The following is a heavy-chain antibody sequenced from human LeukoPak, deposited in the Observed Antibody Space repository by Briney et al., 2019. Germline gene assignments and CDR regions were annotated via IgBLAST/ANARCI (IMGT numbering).Heavy chain of an antibody. CDR1: GYTFTSYY. V-gene: IGHV1-69*13. Sequence: ASVKVSCKASGYTFTSYYMHWVRQAPGQGLEWMGGIIPIFGTANYAQKFQGRVTITADESTSTAYMELSSLRSEDTAVYYCARDVGGYSYQFDYWGQGTLVTVSS. D-gene: IGHD5-18*01. CDR3: ARDVGGYSYQFDY. J-gene: IGHJ4*02. CDR2: IIPIFGTA.